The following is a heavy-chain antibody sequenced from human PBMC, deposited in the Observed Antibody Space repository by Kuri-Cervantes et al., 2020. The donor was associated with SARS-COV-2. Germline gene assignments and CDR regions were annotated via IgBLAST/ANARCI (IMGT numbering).Heavy chain of an antibody. Sequence: SETLSLTCAVSGYSIRSGYYWGWIRQPPGKGLEWIGSIYHSGNTYYNPSLKSRVTISVDTSKNQFSLKLSSVTAADTAVYYCAREDGDYSSHFDYWGQGTLVTVSS. CDR3: AREDGDYSSHFDY. J-gene: IGHJ4*02. D-gene: IGHD4-17*01. V-gene: IGHV4-38-2*02. CDR2: IYHSGNT. CDR1: GYSIRSGYY.